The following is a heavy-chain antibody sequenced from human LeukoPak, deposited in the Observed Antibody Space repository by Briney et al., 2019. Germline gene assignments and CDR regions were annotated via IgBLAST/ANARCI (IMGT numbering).Heavy chain of an antibody. D-gene: IGHD6-6*01. J-gene: IGHJ4*02. Sequence: GGSLRLSCAASGFTFTSYAMSWVRQAPGKGLEWVSAISGSGGSTYYADSVKGRFTISRDNSKNTLYLQMNSLRAEDTAVYYCAKIYATLSIAARDYWGQGTLVTVSS. CDR1: GFTFTSYA. CDR2: ISGSGGST. V-gene: IGHV3-23*01. CDR3: AKIYATLSIAARDY.